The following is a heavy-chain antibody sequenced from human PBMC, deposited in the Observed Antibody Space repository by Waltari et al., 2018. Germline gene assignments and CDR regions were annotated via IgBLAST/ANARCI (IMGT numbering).Heavy chain of an antibody. CDR2: ISAYNGNT. Sequence: QVQLVQSGAEVKKPGASVKVSCKASGYTFTGYYMHWVRQAPGQGLEWRGWISAYNGNTNYAQKLQGRVTMTTDTSTSTAYMELRSLRSDDTAVYYCARGNLEWPLGDMDVWGQGTTVTVSS. CDR1: GYTFTGYY. J-gene: IGHJ6*02. D-gene: IGHD3-3*01. CDR3: ARGNLEWPLGDMDV. V-gene: IGHV1-18*04.